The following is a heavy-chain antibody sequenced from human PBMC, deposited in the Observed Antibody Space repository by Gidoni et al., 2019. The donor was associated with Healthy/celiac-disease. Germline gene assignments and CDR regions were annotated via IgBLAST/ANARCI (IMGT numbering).Heavy chain of an antibody. Sequence: QVQLQESGPGLVKPSQTLSLTCTVSGGSIGSGGYYWSWIRQHTGKGLEWFGYIYYSGSTYYTPSLKSRVTISVDTSKNQFSRKLSPVTAADPAVYYWAREGVGSHFDYWGQGTLVTVSS. V-gene: IGHV4-31*03. J-gene: IGHJ4*02. D-gene: IGHD1-26*01. CDR3: AREGVGSHFDY. CDR1: GGSIGSGGYY. CDR2: IYYSGST.